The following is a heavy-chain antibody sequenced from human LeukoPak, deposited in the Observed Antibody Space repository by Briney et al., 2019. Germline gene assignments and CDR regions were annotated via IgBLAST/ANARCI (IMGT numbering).Heavy chain of an antibody. J-gene: IGHJ4*02. Sequence: SETLSLTCAVYGGTFSGYYWSWIRQPPGKGLEWIGEINHSGSTNYNPSLKSRVTISVDTSKNQFSLKLSSVTAADTAVYYCASCPYDYWSGYYRKNLYYFDYWGQGTLVTVSS. CDR2: INHSGST. CDR1: GGTFSGYY. V-gene: IGHV4-34*01. D-gene: IGHD3-3*01. CDR3: ASCPYDYWSGYYRKNLYYFDY.